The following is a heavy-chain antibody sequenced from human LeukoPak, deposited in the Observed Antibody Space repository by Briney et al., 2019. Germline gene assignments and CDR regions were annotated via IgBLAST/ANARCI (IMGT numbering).Heavy chain of an antibody. V-gene: IGHV1-18*01. J-gene: IGHJ4*02. D-gene: IGHD3-22*01. CDR1: GYTFTSYG. CDR2: ISAYNGNT. CDR3: ARNYYDSSGYSNPFDY. Sequence: ASVEVSCKASGYTFTSYGISWVRQAPGQGLEWMGWISAYNGNTNYAQKLQGRVTMTTDTSTSTAYMELRSLRSDDTAVYYCARNYYDSSGYSNPFDYWGQGTLVTVSS.